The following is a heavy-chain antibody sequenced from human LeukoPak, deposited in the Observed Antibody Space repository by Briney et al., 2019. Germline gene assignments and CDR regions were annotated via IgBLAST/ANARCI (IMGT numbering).Heavy chain of an antibody. Sequence: GGSLRLSCAASGFTFSDYTMNWVRQGPGKGLEWVSSISSRSDYIHYADSVKGRFTISRDNAENSLFLQMNSLRADDTAVYYCARGSSGGDNWGQGTLVTVSS. CDR3: ARGSSGGDN. V-gene: IGHV3-21*01. D-gene: IGHD3-22*01. J-gene: IGHJ4*02. CDR2: ISSRSDYI. CDR1: GFTFSDYT.